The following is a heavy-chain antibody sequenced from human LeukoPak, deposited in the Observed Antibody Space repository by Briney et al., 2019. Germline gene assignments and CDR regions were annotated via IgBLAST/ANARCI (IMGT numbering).Heavy chain of an antibody. CDR2: INPNSGGT. V-gene: IGHV1-2*02. CDR3: VPAASRAQFDY. D-gene: IGHD2-2*01. Sequence: GASVKVSCKASGYTFTGYYMHWVRQAPGQGLEWMGWINPNSGGTNYAQKFQGRVTMTRDTSNSTAYMELSRLRSDDTAVYYCVPAASRAQFDYWGQGTLVTVSS. J-gene: IGHJ4*02. CDR1: GYTFTGYY.